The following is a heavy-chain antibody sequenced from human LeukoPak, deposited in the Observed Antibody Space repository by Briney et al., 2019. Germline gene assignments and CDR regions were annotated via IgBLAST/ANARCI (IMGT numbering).Heavy chain of an antibody. CDR3: ASLGDWLSLEY. CDR1: GGSISSYY. J-gene: IGHJ4*02. Sequence: TSETLSLTCTVSGGSISSYYWSWIRQPAGKGLECIGRIYTSGSTNYNPSLKSRVTMSVDTSKNQFSLKLSSVTAADTAVYYCASLGDWLSLEYWGQGTLVTVSS. V-gene: IGHV4-4*07. D-gene: IGHD3/OR15-3a*01. CDR2: IYTSGST.